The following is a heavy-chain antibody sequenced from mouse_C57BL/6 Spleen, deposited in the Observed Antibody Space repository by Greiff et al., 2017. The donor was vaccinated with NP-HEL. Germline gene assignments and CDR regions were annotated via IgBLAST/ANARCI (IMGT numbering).Heavy chain of an antibody. D-gene: IGHD2-3*01. J-gene: IGHJ2*01. CDR1: GYTFTDYE. V-gene: IGHV1-15*01. CDR3: TRVLLLYFDY. Sequence: QVQLKQSGAELVRPGASVTLSCKASGYTFTDYEMHWVKQTPVHGLEWIGAIDPETGGTAYNQKFKGKAILTADKSSSTAYMELRSLTSEDSAVYYCTRVLLLYFDYWGQGTTLTVSS. CDR2: IDPETGGT.